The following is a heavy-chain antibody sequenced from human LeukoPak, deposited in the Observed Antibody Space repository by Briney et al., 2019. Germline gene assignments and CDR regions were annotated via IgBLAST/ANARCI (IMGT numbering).Heavy chain of an antibody. Sequence: GASVTVSSKASGYTFTSYYMHWVRQAPGQGLEGIGIINPSGGDTRFAQKFQGRVIVTRDTSTNTVYMELSSLRSEDTAVYYCARDGDRQSQQWLASPSVYWGQGALVTVSS. CDR3: ARDGDRQSQQWLASPSVY. V-gene: IGHV1-46*01. CDR1: GYTFTSYY. CDR2: INPSGGDT. D-gene: IGHD6-19*01. J-gene: IGHJ4*02.